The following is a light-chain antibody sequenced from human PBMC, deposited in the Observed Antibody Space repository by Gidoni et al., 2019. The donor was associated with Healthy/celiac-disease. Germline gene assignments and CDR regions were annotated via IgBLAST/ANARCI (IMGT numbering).Light chain of an antibody. Sequence: SYALTQPPSVSVPPGQTASITCSGDKLGDKYACWYQQKPGQSPVLVIYQDSKRPSGIPERFSGSNSGNSATLTISGTQAMDEADYYCQAWDSSTLYVFGTGTKVTVL. CDR2: QDS. CDR3: QAWDSSTLYV. V-gene: IGLV3-1*01. J-gene: IGLJ1*01. CDR1: KLGDKY.